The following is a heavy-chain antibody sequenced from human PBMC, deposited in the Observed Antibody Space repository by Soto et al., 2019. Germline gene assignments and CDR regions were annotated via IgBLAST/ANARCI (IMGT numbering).Heavy chain of an antibody. Sequence: VGSLRLSCAASGFTFSSYGMEWVRQASGKGLEWVSGISAGDTTYYADSVKGRFTVSRDNPTNTLYLQMNSLRAEDTAVYYCAKMREEYYYYGLDVWGQGTTVTVSS. J-gene: IGHJ6*02. CDR3: AKMREEYYYYGLDV. V-gene: IGHV3-23*01. CDR1: GFTFSSYG. CDR2: ISAGDTT.